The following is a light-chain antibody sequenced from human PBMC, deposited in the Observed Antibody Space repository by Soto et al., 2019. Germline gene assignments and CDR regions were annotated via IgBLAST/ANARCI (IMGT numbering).Light chain of an antibody. CDR3: QQYDYSPRAPN. CDR2: GAS. V-gene: IGKV3-20*01. J-gene: IGKJ4*01. Sequence: EIVLTQSPGTLSLSPGERATLSCRASQSVTRSYLAWYQQKPGQAPRLLIYGASSRATGVADRFSGSGSGTDFTLTISILEPEDVAVYYCQQYDYSPRAPNFGGGTKVEIK. CDR1: QSVTRSY.